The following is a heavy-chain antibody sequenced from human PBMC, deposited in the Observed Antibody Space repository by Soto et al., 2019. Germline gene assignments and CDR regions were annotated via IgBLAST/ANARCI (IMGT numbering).Heavy chain of an antibody. Sequence: SATLSLTCPFSDGSISSHYWSCVRPAPGKGLEWIGHIYYRGSTNYNPSLRSRSTISVDTSKNQFSLKLNSVTTADTAVYYCARDGREASGMDVWGQGTKVNVSS. CDR1: DGSISSHY. D-gene: IGHD1-26*01. V-gene: IGHV4-59*11. CDR2: IYYRGST. J-gene: IGHJ6*02. CDR3: ARDGREASGMDV.